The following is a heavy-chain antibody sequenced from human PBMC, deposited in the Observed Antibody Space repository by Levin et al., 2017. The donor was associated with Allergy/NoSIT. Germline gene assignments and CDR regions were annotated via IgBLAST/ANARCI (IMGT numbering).Heavy chain of an antibody. CDR2: ISSRRTTI. D-gene: IGHD2-8*01. J-gene: IGHJ3*02. CDR1: GFTFSTYG. V-gene: IGHV3-48*01. Sequence: ETLSLTCAASGFTFSTYGMIWVRQAPGKGLEWVSYISSRRTTIYYADSVKGRFTISRDDAKNSLYLQMSSLRAEDTAVYYCVRDEEAYGDAFDIWGQGTMVTVSS. CDR3: VRDEEAYGDAFDI.